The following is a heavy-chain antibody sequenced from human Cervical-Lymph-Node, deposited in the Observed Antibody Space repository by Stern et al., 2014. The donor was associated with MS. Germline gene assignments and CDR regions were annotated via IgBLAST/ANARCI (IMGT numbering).Heavy chain of an antibody. CDR3: AKDMAAASYWAFDF. Sequence: QLVESGGGLVQPGRSLRLSCVASGFTFEDYAMHWVRQAPGKGLEWVSGVSWNSDSIAYADSVKGRFTISRDNAKNSLYLQMNSLRTEDTAFYYCAKDMAAASYWAFDFWGQGTMVTVSS. J-gene: IGHJ3*01. CDR1: GFTFEDYA. V-gene: IGHV3-9*01. CDR2: VSWNSDSI. D-gene: IGHD2-15*01.